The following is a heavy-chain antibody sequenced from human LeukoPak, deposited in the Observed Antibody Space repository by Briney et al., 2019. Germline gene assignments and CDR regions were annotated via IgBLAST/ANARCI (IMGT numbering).Heavy chain of an antibody. Sequence: SETLSLTCTVSGGSISSYYWSWIRQPPGKGLEWIGYIYYSGSTNYNPSLKSRVTISVDTSKNQFSLTLSSVTAADTAVYYCARDGYSYISPWGQGTLVTVSS. CDR3: ARDGYSYISP. D-gene: IGHD5-18*01. CDR2: IYYSGST. CDR1: GGSISSYY. J-gene: IGHJ5*02. V-gene: IGHV4-59*01.